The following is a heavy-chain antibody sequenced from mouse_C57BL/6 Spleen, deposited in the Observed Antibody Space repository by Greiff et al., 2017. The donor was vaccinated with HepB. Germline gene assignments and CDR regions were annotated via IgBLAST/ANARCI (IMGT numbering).Heavy chain of an antibody. D-gene: IGHD2-5*01. Sequence: EVKLVESGGGLVQPGGSMKLSCAASGFTFSDAWMDWVRQSPEKGLEWVAEIRNKANNHATYYAESVKGRFTISRDASKSSVYLQMNSLRAEDTGIYYCTRGNYSNYSYYFDYGGQGTTLTVSS. CDR2: IRNKANNHAT. J-gene: IGHJ2*01. CDR3: TRGNYSNYSYYFDY. CDR1: GFTFSDAW. V-gene: IGHV6-6*01.